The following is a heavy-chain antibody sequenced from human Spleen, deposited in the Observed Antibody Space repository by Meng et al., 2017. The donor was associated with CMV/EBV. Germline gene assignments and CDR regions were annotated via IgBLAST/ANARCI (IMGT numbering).Heavy chain of an antibody. V-gene: IGHV4-34*01. D-gene: IGHD6-25*01. CDR1: GGSFSGYY. CDR3: ARKREGDFDY. Sequence: VLLLHWGAGVLKPSETLSLTCAVYGGSFSGYYWSWIRQPPGKGLEGIGEINHSRSTNYNPSLKSRVTISVDTSKNQFSLKLSSVTAADTAVYYCARKREGDFDYWGQGTLVTVSS. CDR2: INHSRST. J-gene: IGHJ4*02.